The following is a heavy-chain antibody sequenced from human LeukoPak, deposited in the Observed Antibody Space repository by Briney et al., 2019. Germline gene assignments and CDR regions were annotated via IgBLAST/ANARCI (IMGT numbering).Heavy chain of an antibody. CDR1: GFTFSSYS. Sequence: PGGSLRLSCAASGFTFSSYSMNWVRQAPGKGLEWVSSISSSSSYIYYADSVKGRFTISRDNAKNSLYLQMNSLRAEDTAVYYCARAPYQLLKGRGYYYYYMDVWGKGTTVTVSS. V-gene: IGHV3-21*01. CDR3: ARAPYQLLKGRGYYYYYMDV. J-gene: IGHJ6*03. D-gene: IGHD2-2*01. CDR2: ISSSSSYI.